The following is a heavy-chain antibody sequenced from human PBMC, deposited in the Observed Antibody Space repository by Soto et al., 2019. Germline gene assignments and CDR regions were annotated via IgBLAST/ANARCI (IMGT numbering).Heavy chain of an antibody. CDR1: GFTFSSYV. CDR2: ILYDGGEK. J-gene: IGHJ6*02. D-gene: IGHD1-26*01. CDR3: AREVGRSFGMDV. Sequence: QVQLVESGGGVVQPGGSLRLSCAASGFTFSSYVMQWVRQAPGKGLEWVAAILYDGGEKYDADSEKGRFTISRDNSKNTLYLQVDSLRAEDTAVYYCAREVGRSFGMDVWGQGTTVTVSS. V-gene: IGHV3-30-3*01.